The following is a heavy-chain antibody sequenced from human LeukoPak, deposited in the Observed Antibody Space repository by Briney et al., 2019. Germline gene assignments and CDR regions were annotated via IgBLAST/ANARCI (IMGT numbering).Heavy chain of an antibody. CDR2: IDTNVGDR. CDR3: ARDAAVVGQGSEY. D-gene: IGHD6-19*01. J-gene: IGHJ4*02. Sequence: ASLKVSCKASGYTFSDYWIHWVRQAPGQGLEWMGRIDTNVGDRKYAQKFQGRVTMTRDTSTNTAYMELGSLRSDDTAVYYCARDAAVVGQGSEYWGQGTLVTVSS. V-gene: IGHV1-2*06. CDR1: GYTFSDYW.